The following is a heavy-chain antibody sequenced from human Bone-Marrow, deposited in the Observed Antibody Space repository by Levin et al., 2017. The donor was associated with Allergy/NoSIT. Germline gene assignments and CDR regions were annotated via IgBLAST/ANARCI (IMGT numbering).Heavy chain of an antibody. CDR2: IGVSGQKT. CDR3: AKGADYYDSNGYYVGGTTLYC. CDR1: GFTFSSFA. V-gene: IGHV3-23*01. D-gene: IGHD3-22*01. J-gene: IGHJ4*02. Sequence: GGSLRLSCAASGFTFSSFAMSWVRQAPGKGLEWVSGIGVSGQKTYYADSVKGRFTISRDNAKSPLYLQIDSLRAEDTALYYCAKGADYYDSNGYYVGGTTLYCWGQGSLVIASS.